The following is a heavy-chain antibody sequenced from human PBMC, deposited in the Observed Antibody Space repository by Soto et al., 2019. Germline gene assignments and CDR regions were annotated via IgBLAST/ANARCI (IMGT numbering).Heavy chain of an antibody. CDR1: GFSLGTYGVG. Sequence: QITLNESGPTLVKPTQTLTLTCTFSGFSLGTYGVGVGWIRQPPGKALEWLALIYWDDDKRYSPSLKSRLTTTQDTSNRPVFLTLTTLDPVDTATYSCAHRGGGIVDWYFDLWGRGTPVIVSS. J-gene: IGHJ2*01. CDR2: IYWDDDK. V-gene: IGHV2-5*02. CDR3: AHRGGGIVDWYFDL. D-gene: IGHD1-26*01.